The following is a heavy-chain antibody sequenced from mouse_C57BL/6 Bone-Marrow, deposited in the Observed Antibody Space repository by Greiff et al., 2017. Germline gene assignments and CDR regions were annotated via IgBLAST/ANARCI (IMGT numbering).Heavy chain of an antibody. CDR2: ILPGSGST. Sequence: QVQLQQSGAELMKPGASVKLSCKATGYTFTGYWIEWVKQRPGHGLEWIGEILPGSGSTNYNEKFKGKATFTADTSSNTAYMQLSSLTTEDSAIYYCARLGHYCGSSFYYAMDYWGQGTSVTVSS. CDR3: ARLGHYCGSSFYYAMDY. V-gene: IGHV1-9*01. CDR1: GYTFTGYW. D-gene: IGHD1-1*01. J-gene: IGHJ4*01.